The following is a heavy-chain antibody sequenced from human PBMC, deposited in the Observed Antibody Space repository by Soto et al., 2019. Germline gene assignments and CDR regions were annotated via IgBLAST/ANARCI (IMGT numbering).Heavy chain of an antibody. CDR2: IYHSGST. CDR3: ARDSRRDDSSGYYYFHYYYGLDV. J-gene: IGHJ6*02. CDR1: GGSISSSNW. Sequence: SETLSLTCAVSGGSISSSNWWSWVRQPPGKGLEWIGEIYHSGSTNYNPSLKSRVTISVDKSKNQFSLKLSSVTAADTAVYYCARDSRRDDSSGYYYFHYYYGLDVWGQGTTVT. V-gene: IGHV4-4*02. D-gene: IGHD3-22*01.